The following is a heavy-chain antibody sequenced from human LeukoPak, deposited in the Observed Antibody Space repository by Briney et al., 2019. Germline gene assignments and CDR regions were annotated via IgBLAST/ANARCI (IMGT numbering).Heavy chain of an antibody. D-gene: IGHD5-18*01. CDR2: INPNSGGT. CDR1: GYTFTGYY. CDR3: ARDRVDTAMDDY. Sequence: GASVTVSCKASGYTFTGYYMHWVRQAPGQGLEWMGWINPNSGGTNYAQKFQGRVTMTRDTSISTAYMELSRLRSDDTAVYYCARDRVDTAMDDYWGQGTLVTVSS. J-gene: IGHJ4*02. V-gene: IGHV1-2*02.